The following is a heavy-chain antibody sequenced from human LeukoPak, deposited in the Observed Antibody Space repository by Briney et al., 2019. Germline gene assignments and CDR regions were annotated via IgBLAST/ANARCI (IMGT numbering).Heavy chain of an antibody. CDR2: ISYDGSNK. V-gene: IGHV3-30-3*01. CDR1: GFTFSSYA. Sequence: GGSLRLSCSASGFTFSSYAMHWVRQAPGKGLEWVAVISYDGSNKYYADSVKGRFTISRDNSKNTLYLQMNSLRAEDTAVYYCARDLGSTVTIDTPSYWGQGTLVTVSS. D-gene: IGHD4-17*01. J-gene: IGHJ4*02. CDR3: ARDLGSTVTIDTPSY.